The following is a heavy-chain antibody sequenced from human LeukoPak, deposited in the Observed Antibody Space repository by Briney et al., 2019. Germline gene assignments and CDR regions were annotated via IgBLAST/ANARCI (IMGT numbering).Heavy chain of an antibody. Sequence: ALVKVSCKTFHYTFTAYGINWVRQGPGQGLEWMGWIRSDNGKTNYAQKLQGRVTLTTDTTTSTDYMELRSLRSDDTAIYYCARDYSSGWYSVDYWGQGTLITVSS. CDR3: ARDYSSGWYSVDY. D-gene: IGHD6-19*01. J-gene: IGHJ4*02. V-gene: IGHV1-18*01. CDR1: HYTFTAYG. CDR2: IRSDNGKT.